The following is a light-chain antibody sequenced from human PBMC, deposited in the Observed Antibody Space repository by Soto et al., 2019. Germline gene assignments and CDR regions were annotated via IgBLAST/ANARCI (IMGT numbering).Light chain of an antibody. CDR1: QSVSTY. Sequence: EIVLPQSPATLSVSPGERATLSCRASQSVSTYLAWYQQKPGQAPRLLIYDASNRATGIPARFSGSGSGTDFTLIIVSLEPEDFAVYYCQQRSNWPITFGQGTRLEIK. J-gene: IGKJ5*01. CDR3: QQRSNWPIT. CDR2: DAS. V-gene: IGKV3-11*01.